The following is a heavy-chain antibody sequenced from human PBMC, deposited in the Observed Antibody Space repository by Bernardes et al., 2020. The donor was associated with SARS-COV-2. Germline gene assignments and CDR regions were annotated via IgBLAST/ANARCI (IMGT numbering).Heavy chain of an antibody. J-gene: IGHJ6*02. CDR2: INSDGSST. D-gene: IGHD1-7*01. Sequence: GGSLRLSCAASGFTFSSYWMHWVRQAPGKGLVWVSHINSDGSSTSYADSVKGRFTISRDNAKNTLYLQMNSLRAEDTAVYYCARAGWNYANYGMDVWGQGTTVTVSS. V-gene: IGHV3-74*01. CDR3: ARAGWNYANYGMDV. CDR1: GFTFSSYW.